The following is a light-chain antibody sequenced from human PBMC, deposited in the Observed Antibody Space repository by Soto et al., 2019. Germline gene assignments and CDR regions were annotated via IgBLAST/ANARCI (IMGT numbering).Light chain of an antibody. V-gene: IGLV2-8*01. J-gene: IGLJ1*01. CDR2: EVV. CDR3: KSYAGSNTYV. Sequence: LTQPPSASGSPGQSVTISCTGTKSDIGVYDFVSWYQHHPGKAPRLIIYEVVQRPSGVPDRFSGSKSGNMASLTVSGLQAADEADYFCKSYAGSNTYVFGSGTKVTVL. CDR1: KSDIGVYDF.